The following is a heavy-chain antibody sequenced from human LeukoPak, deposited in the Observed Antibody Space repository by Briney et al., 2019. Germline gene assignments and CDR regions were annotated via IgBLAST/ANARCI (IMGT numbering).Heavy chain of an antibody. D-gene: IGHD3-22*01. V-gene: IGHV4-34*01. CDR1: GGSFSGYY. CDR3: ASVYDSSGYYPF. Sequence: SGTLSLTCAVYGGSFSGYYWSWIRQPPGKGLEWIGEINHSGSTNYNPSLKSRVTISVDTSKNQFSLKLSSVTAADTAVYYCASVYDSSGYYPFWGQGTLVTVSS. CDR2: INHSGST. J-gene: IGHJ4*02.